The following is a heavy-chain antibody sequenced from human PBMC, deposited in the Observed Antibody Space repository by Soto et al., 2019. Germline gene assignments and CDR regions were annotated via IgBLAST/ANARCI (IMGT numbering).Heavy chain of an antibody. CDR3: AKIHSGSSEDAFDV. D-gene: IGHD6-19*01. V-gene: IGHV3-23*01. CDR2: ISGSGGVT. CDR1: GSTFSSYA. Sequence: EVQLWESGGGLVQPGGSQRLSCAASGSTFSSYAMSWVRQGPGKGLEWVTLISGSGGVTDYADSVKGRFTVSRDNSKNTMYLELNSLTAGDTAIYYCAKIHSGSSEDAFDVWGQGTVVTVSS. J-gene: IGHJ3*01.